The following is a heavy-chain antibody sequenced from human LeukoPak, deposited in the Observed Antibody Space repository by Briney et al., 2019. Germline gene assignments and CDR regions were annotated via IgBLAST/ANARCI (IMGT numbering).Heavy chain of an antibody. V-gene: IGHV1-8*01. D-gene: IGHD3-3*01. Sequence: ASVKVSCKASGYTFTSYDINWVRQATGQGLEWMGWMNPNSGNTGCAQKFQGRVTMTRNTSISTAYMELSSLRSEDTAVYYCARSYYDFWSGYSNWFDPWGQGTLVTVSS. CDR1: GYTFTSYD. CDR3: ARSYYDFWSGYSNWFDP. CDR2: MNPNSGNT. J-gene: IGHJ5*02.